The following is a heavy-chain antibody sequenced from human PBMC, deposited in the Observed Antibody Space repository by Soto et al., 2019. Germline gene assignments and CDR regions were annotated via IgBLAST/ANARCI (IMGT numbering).Heavy chain of an antibody. CDR2: IWYDGSNK. CDR1: GFTFSSYG. J-gene: IGHJ6*03. Sequence: GGSLRLSCAASGFTFSSYGMHWVRQAPGKGLEWVAVIWYDGSNKYYADSVKGRFTISRDNSKNTLYLQMNSLRAEDTAVYYCASGYYGSGSYYGPQYYYYMDVWGKGTTVTVSS. D-gene: IGHD3-10*01. CDR3: ASGYYGSGSYYGPQYYYYMDV. V-gene: IGHV3-33*01.